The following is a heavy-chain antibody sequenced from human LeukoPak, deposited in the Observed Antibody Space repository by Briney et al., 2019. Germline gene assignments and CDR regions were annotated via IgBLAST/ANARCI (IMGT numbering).Heavy chain of an antibody. CDR2: FDPEDGET. V-gene: IGHV1-24*01. D-gene: IGHD3-22*01. CDR3: ATRYYYYSSGYFSFDY. J-gene: IGHJ4*02. Sequence: ASVKVSCKVSGYTLTELSMHWVRQAPGKGLEWMGGFDPEDGETIYAQKFQGRVTMTEDTSTDTAYMELSSLRSEDTAVYYCATRYYYYSSGYFSFDYWGQGNLVTVSS. CDR1: GYTLTELS.